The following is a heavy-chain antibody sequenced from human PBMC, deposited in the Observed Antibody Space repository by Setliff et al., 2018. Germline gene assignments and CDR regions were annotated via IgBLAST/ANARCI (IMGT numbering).Heavy chain of an antibody. D-gene: IGHD3-3*01. J-gene: IGHJ4*02. CDR1: GGSISSGSCY. CDR2: VYTNGGS. Sequence: SETLSLTCTVSGGSISSGSCYWSWIRHPAGKGLEWIGRVYTNGGSDYNPFLKSRVSISLDTSKKQLSLKLSSVTAADTAVYYCRFWSGYYKNDYWGQGTLVTVSS. V-gene: IGHV4-61*02. CDR3: RFWSGYYKNDY.